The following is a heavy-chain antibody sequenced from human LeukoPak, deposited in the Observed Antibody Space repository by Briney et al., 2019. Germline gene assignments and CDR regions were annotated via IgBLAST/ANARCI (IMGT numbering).Heavy chain of an antibody. CDR1: GFTFSSYA. CDR2: ISGSGGST. Sequence: PGGSLRLSCAASGFTFSSYAMSWVRQAPGKGLEWVSAISGSGGSTYYADSVKGRFTISRVNSKNTLYLQMNSLRAEDTAVYYCAKDLYCSGGSCYVANGWFDPWGQGTLVTVSS. V-gene: IGHV3-23*01. J-gene: IGHJ5*02. D-gene: IGHD2-15*01. CDR3: AKDLYCSGGSCYVANGWFDP.